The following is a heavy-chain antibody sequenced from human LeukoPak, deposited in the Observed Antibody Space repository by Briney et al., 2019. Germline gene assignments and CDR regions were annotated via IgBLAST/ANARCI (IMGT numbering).Heavy chain of an antibody. CDR2: ISGSGGST. D-gene: IGHD3-22*01. CDR3: AKGVPGSSGYYYTPGYFDY. CDR1: GGTFSSYA. J-gene: IGHJ4*02. V-gene: IGHV3-23*01. Sequence: ASVKVSCKASGGTFSSYAMSWVRQAPGKGLEWVSAISGSGGSTYYADSVKGRFTISRDNSKNTLYLQMNSLRAEDTAVYYCAKGVPGSSGYYYTPGYFDYWGQGTLVTVSS.